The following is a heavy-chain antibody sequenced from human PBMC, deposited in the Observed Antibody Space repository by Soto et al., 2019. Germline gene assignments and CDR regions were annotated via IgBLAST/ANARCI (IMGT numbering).Heavy chain of an antibody. J-gene: IGHJ6*02. CDR2: ISGSGGST. V-gene: IGHV3-23*01. CDR3: ASWELPPLYYYYGMDV. D-gene: IGHD1-26*01. Sequence: GGSLRLSCAASGFTFSSYAMSWVRQAPGKGLEWVSAISGSGGSTYYADSVKGRFTISRDNSKNTLYLQMNSLRAEDTAVYYCASWELPPLYYYYGMDVWGQGTTVTVSS. CDR1: GFTFSSYA.